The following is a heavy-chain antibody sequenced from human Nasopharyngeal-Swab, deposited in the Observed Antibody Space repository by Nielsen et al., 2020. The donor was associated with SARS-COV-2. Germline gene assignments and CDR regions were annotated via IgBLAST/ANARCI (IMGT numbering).Heavy chain of an antibody. V-gene: IGHV3-30-3*01. J-gene: IGHJ4*02. CDR3: ARGVYVVVPAANGDY. CDR2: ISYDGSNK. D-gene: IGHD2-2*01. Sequence: SCAASGFTFSSYAMHWVRQAPGKGLEWVAVISYDGSNKYYADSVKGRFTISRDNSKNTLYLQMNSLRAEDTAVYYCARGVYVVVPAANGDYWGQGTLVTVSS. CDR1: GFTFSSYA.